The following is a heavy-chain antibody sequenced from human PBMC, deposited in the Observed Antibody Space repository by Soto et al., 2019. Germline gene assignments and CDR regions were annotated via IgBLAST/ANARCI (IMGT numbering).Heavy chain of an antibody. CDR3: ARDKGDSRIDY. Sequence: PSETLSLTCTVSGGSINIYYWSWIRQSAGKGLEWIGRVYSSGSTFYNPSLKSRLTMSVDTPNNQFSLKLISVTAADTAVYSCARDKGDSRIDYWGLGTLVTVSS. J-gene: IGHJ4*02. D-gene: IGHD3-22*01. V-gene: IGHV4-4*07. CDR2: VYSSGST. CDR1: GGSINIYY.